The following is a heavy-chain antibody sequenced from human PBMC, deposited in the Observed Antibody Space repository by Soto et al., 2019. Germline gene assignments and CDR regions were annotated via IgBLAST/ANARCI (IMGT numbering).Heavy chain of an antibody. V-gene: IGHV1-8*01. J-gene: IGHJ6*03. CDR1: GYTFTSYD. D-gene: IGHD5-18*01. CDR3: AKRTSYGYGYYYYYMDV. CDR2: MNPNSGNT. Sequence: ASVKVSCKASGYTFTSYDINWVRQATGQGLEWMGWMNPNSGNTGYAQKFQGRVTMTRNTSISTAYMELSSLRSEDTAVYYCAKRTSYGYGYYYYYMDVWGKGTTVTVSS.